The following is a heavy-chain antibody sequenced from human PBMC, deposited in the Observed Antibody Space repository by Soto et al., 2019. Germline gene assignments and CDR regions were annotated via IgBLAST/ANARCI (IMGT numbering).Heavy chain of an antibody. CDR3: ARWSYLDY. V-gene: IGHV3-23*01. J-gene: IGHJ4*02. Sequence: GRSLRLACALSGFSLASYALSCVRQAPGKGLEWVSTISGSDGKTFYADSVKGRFSISRDTSQSTLYLQMNSLRADDTAMYYCARWSYLDYWGQGTRVTVSS. CDR2: ISGSDGKT. CDR1: GFSLASYA. D-gene: IGHD3-3*01.